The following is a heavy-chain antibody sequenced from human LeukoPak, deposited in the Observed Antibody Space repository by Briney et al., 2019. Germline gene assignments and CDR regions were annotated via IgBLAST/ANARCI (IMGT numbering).Heavy chain of an antibody. CDR3: ARDGKSYYYVY. J-gene: IGHJ4*02. V-gene: IGHV3-30*19. Sequence: QPGGSLRLSCAASGFTFSSYGMHWVRQTPSKGLEWVALISFDGSNQYYADSVKGRFTISRDNSKKMVYLQMNSLKTEDTALYYCARDGKSYYYVYWGQGTLVSVSS. D-gene: IGHD3-10*02. CDR2: ISFDGSNQ. CDR1: GFTFSSYG.